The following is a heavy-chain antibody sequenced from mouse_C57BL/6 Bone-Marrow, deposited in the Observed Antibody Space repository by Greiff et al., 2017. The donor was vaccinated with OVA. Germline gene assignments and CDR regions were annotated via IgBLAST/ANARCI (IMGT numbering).Heavy chain of an antibody. CDR1: GYTFTDYN. CDR2: INPNNGGT. Sequence: DVHLVESGPELVKPGASVKIPCKASGYTFTDYNMDWVKQSHGKSLEWIGDINPNNGGTIYNQKFKGKATLTVDKSSSTAYMELRSLTSEDTAVYYCARGVFAYWGQGTLVTVSA. V-gene: IGHV1-18*01. CDR3: ARGVFAY. J-gene: IGHJ3*01.